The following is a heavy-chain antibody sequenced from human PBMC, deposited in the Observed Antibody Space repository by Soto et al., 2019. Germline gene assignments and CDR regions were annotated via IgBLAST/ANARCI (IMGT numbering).Heavy chain of an antibody. D-gene: IGHD3-16*02. CDR3: ARATWGSYRYYFDY. V-gene: IGHV4-59*01. J-gene: IGHJ4*02. CDR1: GGSISSYY. CDR2: IYYSGST. Sequence: SETLSLTCTVSGGSISSYYWSWIRQPPGKGLEWIGYIYYSGSTNYNPSLKSRVTISVDTSKNQFSLKLSSVTAADTAVYYCARATWGSYRYYFDYWGQGTLVTVSS.